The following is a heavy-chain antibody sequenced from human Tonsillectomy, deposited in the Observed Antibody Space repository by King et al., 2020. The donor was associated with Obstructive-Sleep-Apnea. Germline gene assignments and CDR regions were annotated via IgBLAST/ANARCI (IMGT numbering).Heavy chain of an antibody. CDR1: GFSLSTSGVG. V-gene: IGHV2-5*01. CDR3: AHRADIVVVVTDSFDY. D-gene: IGHD2-15*01. J-gene: IGHJ4*02. Sequence: TLKESGPTLVKPTQTLTLTCTFSGFSLSTSGVGVGWIRQPPGKALEWLALIYCSVDKRYSPSLKSRLTITKSTSKNQVVLTMTNMDPVDTATYYCAHRADIVVVVTDSFDYWGQGTLVTVSS. CDR2: IYCSVDK.